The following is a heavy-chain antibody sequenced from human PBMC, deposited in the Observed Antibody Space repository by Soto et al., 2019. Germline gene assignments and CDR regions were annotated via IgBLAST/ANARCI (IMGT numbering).Heavy chain of an antibody. CDR3: AAGDSSGYYYDEVGD. J-gene: IGHJ4*02. Sequence: QMQLVQSGPEVKKPGTSVKVSCKASGFTFTSSAVQWVRQARGQRLEWIGWIVVGSGNTNYAQKFKERVTITRDISTSTAYMELSSLRPEDTDVYYCAAGDSSGYYYDEVGDWGQGTLVTVSS. CDR2: IVVGSGNT. D-gene: IGHD3-22*01. V-gene: IGHV1-58*01. CDR1: GFTFTSSA.